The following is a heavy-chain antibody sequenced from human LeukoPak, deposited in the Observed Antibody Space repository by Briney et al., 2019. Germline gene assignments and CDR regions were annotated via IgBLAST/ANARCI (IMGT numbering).Heavy chain of an antibody. D-gene: IGHD3-22*01. CDR2: ISSSSTYI. CDR1: GFTFSSYN. CDR3: ARGAYYYDSSGYYRFDY. Sequence: GGSLRLSCAASGFTFSSYNMNWVRQAPGKGLEWVSSISSSSTYIYYADSVKGRFTISRDNAKNSLYLQMNSLRAEDTAVYYCARGAYYYDSSGYYRFDYWGQGTLVTVSS. V-gene: IGHV3-21*01. J-gene: IGHJ4*02.